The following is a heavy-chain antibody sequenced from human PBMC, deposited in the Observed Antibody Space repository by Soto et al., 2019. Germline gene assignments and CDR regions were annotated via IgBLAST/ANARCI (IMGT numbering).Heavy chain of an antibody. D-gene: IGHD1-20*01. V-gene: IGHV4-4*02. CDR3: ARGGTTVITRDAYDI. CDR2: IHHSGRT. Sequence: PSETLSLTCVVSGASISSSNWYIWVRQPPGKGLEWIGEIHHSGRTHYNPSLKSRVTISVDKSKNQFSLNLNSVTAADTALYYCARGGTTVITRDAYDIWGQGTMVTVS. CDR1: GASISSSNW. J-gene: IGHJ3*02.